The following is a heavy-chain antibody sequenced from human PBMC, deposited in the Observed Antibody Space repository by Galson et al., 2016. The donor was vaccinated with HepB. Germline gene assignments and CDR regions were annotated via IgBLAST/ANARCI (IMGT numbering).Heavy chain of an antibody. CDR2: INPNSGGT. J-gene: IGHJ5*02. D-gene: IGHD2-15*01. CDR1: GYTFNDYS. CDR3: ARGAYQLLPGTGWFDP. V-gene: IGHV1-2*02. Sequence: SVKVSCKASGYTFNDYSLHWVRQAPGQGLEWMGWINPNSGGTNYAQKFQGRVTMTRDTSISTAYMGLTRLRSDDTAVYYCARGAYQLLPGTGWFDPWGPGTLVTVSS.